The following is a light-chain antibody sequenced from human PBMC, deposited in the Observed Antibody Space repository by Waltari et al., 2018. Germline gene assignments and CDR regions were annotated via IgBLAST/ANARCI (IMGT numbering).Light chain of an antibody. V-gene: IGKV1-5*03. Sequence: DIQMTQSPPTLSASVGDRVTITCRASQSVSSWLAWYQQKPGKAPNLLIYRASSLESGVPSRFSGSGSGTELTLTISSLQPDDFATYYCQQYNTYPRTFGQGTKLEIK. CDR1: QSVSSW. CDR2: RAS. J-gene: IGKJ2*01. CDR3: QQYNTYPRT.